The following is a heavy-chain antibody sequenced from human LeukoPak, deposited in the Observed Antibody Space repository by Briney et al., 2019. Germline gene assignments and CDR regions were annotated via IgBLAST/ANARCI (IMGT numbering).Heavy chain of an antibody. CDR1: GFTVSSNY. Sequence: VGSLRLSCAASGFTVSSNYMSWVRQAPGKGLEWVSVIYSGGSTYYADSVQGRFTISRDNSKNTLYLQMNSLRAEDTAVYYCARDSSSWYYYYGMDVWGQGTTVTVSS. CDR3: ARDSSSWYYYYGMDV. V-gene: IGHV3-66*01. J-gene: IGHJ6*02. D-gene: IGHD6-13*01. CDR2: IYSGGST.